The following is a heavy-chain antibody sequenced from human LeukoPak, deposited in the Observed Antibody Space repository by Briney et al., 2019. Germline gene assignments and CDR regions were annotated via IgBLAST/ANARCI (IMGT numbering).Heavy chain of an antibody. CDR1: GFTFDSYW. CDR2: INIDGSTT. CDR3: AKDTEPGGHDGDYPEYFQY. D-gene: IGHD4-17*01. J-gene: IGHJ1*01. Sequence: QPGGSLRLSCAASGFTFDSYWMHWVRQAPGTGLVWVSRINIDGSTTTYADSVKGRFTISRDNAKNTLYLQMNTLRAEDTAIYYCAKDTEPGGHDGDYPEYFQYWGQGTLVTVSS. V-gene: IGHV3-74*01.